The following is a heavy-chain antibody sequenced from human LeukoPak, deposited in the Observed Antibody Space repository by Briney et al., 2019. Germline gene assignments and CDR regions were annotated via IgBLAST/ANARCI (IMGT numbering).Heavy chain of an antibody. CDR2: ISAYNGIT. CDR1: GYTFTSYG. Sequence: ASVKVSCKASGYTFTSYGISWVRQAPGRGLEWMGWISAYNGITNYAQKLQGRVTMTTDTSTSTAYMELRSLRSDDTAVYYCARDPRITFGGVIASGIFDYWGQGTLVTVSS. D-gene: IGHD3-16*02. CDR3: ARDPRITFGGVIASGIFDY. V-gene: IGHV1-18*01. J-gene: IGHJ4*02.